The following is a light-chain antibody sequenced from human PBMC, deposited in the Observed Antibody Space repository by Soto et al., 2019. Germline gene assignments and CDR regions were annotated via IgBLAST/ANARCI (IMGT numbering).Light chain of an antibody. Sequence: DIQMTQSPSTLSASVGDRVTITCRASQSISSWLAWYQQKPGKAPKLLIYKASSLESGVPSRFSGSESGTEFTLTISSLQPDDFATYYCQQYNSYSWTFGQGTKVE. CDR3: QQYNSYSWT. V-gene: IGKV1-5*03. J-gene: IGKJ1*01. CDR2: KAS. CDR1: QSISSW.